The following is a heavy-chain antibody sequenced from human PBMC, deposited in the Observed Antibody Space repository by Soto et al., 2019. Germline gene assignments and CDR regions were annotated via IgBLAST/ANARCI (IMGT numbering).Heavy chain of an antibody. CDR2: ISYSGGP. D-gene: IGHD1-26*01. CDR1: GDSIGNFY. CDR3: AKVGWETGAFDP. Sequence: SETLSLTCSVSGDSIGNFYWSWIRQPPGKGLEWIGFISYSGGPNYSPSLKSRVTMSVDKSKNQFSLQLTSVTAADTAVYYCAKVGWETGAFDPWGQGTLVTVSS. V-gene: IGHV4-59*12. J-gene: IGHJ5*02.